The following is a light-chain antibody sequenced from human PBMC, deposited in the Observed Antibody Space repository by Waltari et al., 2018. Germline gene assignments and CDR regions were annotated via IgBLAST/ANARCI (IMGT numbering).Light chain of an antibody. Sequence: QSVLTQPPSVSAAPGQKVTISCSVSSPNIGSKFVSWYQQIPGIAPKLLIYDNDKRPSGIPDRFSGSKSGTSATLDITGLQTGDEADYYCGTWNMAPYVFIFGGGTKLTVL. CDR2: DND. CDR3: GTWNMAPYVFI. CDR1: SPNIGSKF. J-gene: IGLJ2*01. V-gene: IGLV1-51*01.